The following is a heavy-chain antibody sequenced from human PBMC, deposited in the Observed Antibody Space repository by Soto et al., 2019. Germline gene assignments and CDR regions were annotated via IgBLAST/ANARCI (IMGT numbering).Heavy chain of an antibody. Sequence: QVQLVESGGGVVQPGRSLRLSCAASGFTFSSYAMHWVRQAPGKGLEWVAVISYDGSNKYYADSVKGRLTISRDNSKNTLYLQMNSLRAEDTAVYYCARETTGTTGGMDVWGQGTTVTVSS. CDR2: ISYDGSNK. CDR1: GFTFSSYA. CDR3: ARETTGTTGGMDV. V-gene: IGHV3-30-3*01. D-gene: IGHD1-1*01. J-gene: IGHJ6*02.